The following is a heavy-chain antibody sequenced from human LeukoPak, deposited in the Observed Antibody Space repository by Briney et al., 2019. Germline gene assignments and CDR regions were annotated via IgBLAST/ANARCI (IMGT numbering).Heavy chain of an antibody. Sequence: SGPGLVKPSGTLSLTCIVSGGSISSSSYYWGWIRQPPGKGLEWIGSIYYSGSTYYNPSLKSRVAISVDTSKNQFSLKLSSVTAADTAVYYCARLPCGSTSCYGGFDYWGQGTLVTVSS. J-gene: IGHJ4*02. CDR2: IYYSGST. CDR3: ARLPCGSTSCYGGFDY. CDR1: GGSISSSSYY. D-gene: IGHD2-2*01. V-gene: IGHV4-39*01.